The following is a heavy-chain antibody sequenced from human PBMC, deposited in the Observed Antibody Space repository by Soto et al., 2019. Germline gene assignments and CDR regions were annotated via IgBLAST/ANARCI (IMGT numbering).Heavy chain of an antibody. CDR3: ARLTTYCSSTSCWNYFDY. CDR1: GGSISSYY. V-gene: IGHV4-59*08. J-gene: IGHJ4*02. D-gene: IGHD2-2*01. CDR2: IYYSGST. Sequence: SETLSLTCTVSGGSISSYYWSWIRQPPGKGLEWIGYIYYSGSTNYNPSLKSRVTISVDTSKNQFSLKLSSVTAADTAVYYCARLTTYCSSTSCWNYFDYWGQGTLVTVSS.